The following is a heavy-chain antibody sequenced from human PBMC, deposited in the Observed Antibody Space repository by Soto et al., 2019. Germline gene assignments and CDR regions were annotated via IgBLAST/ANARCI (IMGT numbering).Heavy chain of an antibody. D-gene: IGHD4-17*01. CDR2: IIPSFGTA. V-gene: IGHV1-69*12. J-gene: IGHJ4*02. CDR3: ARDEGNGEHFDS. CDR1: GGTFSSYA. Sequence: QVQLVQSGAEVKKPGSSVKVSCKASGGTFSSYAISWVRQAPGQGLEWMGGIIPSFGTANYAQKFQGRVTNTAGESTSTAYRELSSLRSEDTAVYYCARDEGNGEHFDSWGQGSLVTVSS.